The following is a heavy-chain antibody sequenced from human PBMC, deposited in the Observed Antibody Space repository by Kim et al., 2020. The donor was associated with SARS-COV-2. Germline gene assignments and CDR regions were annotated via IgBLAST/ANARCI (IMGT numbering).Heavy chain of an antibody. CDR2: IYYSGST. D-gene: IGHD2-15*01. J-gene: IGHJ3*02. V-gene: IGHV4-59*13. Sequence: SETLSLTCIVSGGSIDNYYWSWIRQPPGKALDWIGYIYYSGSTNYNPSLKSRVTISVDTSKNQFSLRLRSVTAADTAVYYCARVSGPSTRAFDIWGQGTMVTVSP. CDR3: ARVSGPSTRAFDI. CDR1: GGSIDNYY.